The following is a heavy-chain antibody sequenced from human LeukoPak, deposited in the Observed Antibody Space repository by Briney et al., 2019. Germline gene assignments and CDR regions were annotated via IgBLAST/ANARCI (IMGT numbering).Heavy chain of an antibody. CDR1: GFTFSSYG. CDR3: AKGGIITRPWESADV. V-gene: IGHV3-30*18. D-gene: IGHD3-22*01. Sequence: GGSLRLSCAASGFTFSSYGMHWVRQAPGKGLEWVAVISYDGSNKYYTDSVKGRFTISRDNSKNTLYLQMNSLRAEDTAVYYCAKGGIITRPWESADVWGQGTTVTVSS. CDR2: ISYDGSNK. J-gene: IGHJ6*02.